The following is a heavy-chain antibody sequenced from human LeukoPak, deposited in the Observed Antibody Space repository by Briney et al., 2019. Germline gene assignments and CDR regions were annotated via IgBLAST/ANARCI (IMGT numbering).Heavy chain of an antibody. J-gene: IGHJ3*01. D-gene: IGHD1-26*01. V-gene: IGHV3-72*01. CDR1: GFLHQDRH. CDR3: TSEYSGVSVYAFDV. CDR2: RGNRGDSYLG. Sequence: PGGSLRLPCGASGFLHQDRHILCPRESRGKGGEGLGRRGNRGDSYLGRYAASVKRKLPISRHDSKNSLYLQMHILTTEHTAVYHCTSEYSGVSVYAFDVWGQGTMVTVSS.